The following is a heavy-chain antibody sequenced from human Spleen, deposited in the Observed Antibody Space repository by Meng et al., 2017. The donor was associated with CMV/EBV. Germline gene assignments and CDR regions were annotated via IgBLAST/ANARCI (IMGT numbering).Heavy chain of an antibody. CDR2: MNPNTGNT. J-gene: IGHJ5*02. Sequence: ASVQVSCKASGYSFTSYEINWVRQASGQGLEWMGWMNPNTGNTGYAQKFQGRVSMKWSTSVSTAYMELSSLRSEDTAVYYCARGRGYCSGGSCYRWFDPWGQGTLVTVSS. CDR3: ARGRGYCSGGSCYRWFDP. D-gene: IGHD2-15*01. CDR1: GYSFTSYE. V-gene: IGHV1-8*01.